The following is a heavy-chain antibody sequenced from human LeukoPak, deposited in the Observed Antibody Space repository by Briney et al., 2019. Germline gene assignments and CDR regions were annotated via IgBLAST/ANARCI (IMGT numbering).Heavy chain of an antibody. Sequence: GGSLRLSCEASGFAFSSFWMHWVRQAPGKGLVWVARIKGDGITTNYADPAKGRFTVSRDNAKNTVYLQMNSLRAEDTAVYYCAKDLHEIAADYWGQGTLVTVAS. CDR3: AKDLHEIAADY. J-gene: IGHJ4*02. D-gene: IGHD2-21*01. CDR1: GFAFSSFW. V-gene: IGHV3-74*01. CDR2: IKGDGITT.